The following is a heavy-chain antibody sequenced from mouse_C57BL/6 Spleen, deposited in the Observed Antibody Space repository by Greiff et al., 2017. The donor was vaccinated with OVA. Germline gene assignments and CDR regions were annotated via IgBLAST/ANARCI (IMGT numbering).Heavy chain of an antibody. V-gene: IGHV2-2*01. CDR3: ARNKDYYGSAYFDY. J-gene: IGHJ2*01. Sequence: QVQLKESGPGLVQPSQSLSITCTVSGFSLTSYGVHWVRQSPGKGLEWLGVIWSGGSTDYNAAFISRLSISKDNSKSQVFFKMNSLQADDTAIYYSARNKDYYGSAYFDYWGQGTTLTVSS. CDR1: GFSLTSYG. CDR2: IWSGGST. D-gene: IGHD1-1*01.